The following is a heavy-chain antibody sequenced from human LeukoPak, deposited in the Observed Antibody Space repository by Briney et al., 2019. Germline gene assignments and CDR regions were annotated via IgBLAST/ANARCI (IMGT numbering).Heavy chain of an antibody. Sequence: ASVKVSCKASGYTFTSYDINWVRQATGQGLEWMGWMNPNSGNTGYAQKFQGRVTMARNTSISTAYMELSSLRSEDTAVYYCARSKLGTDAFDIWGQGTMVTVSS. D-gene: IGHD7-27*01. CDR3: ARSKLGTDAFDI. J-gene: IGHJ3*02. CDR2: MNPNSGNT. V-gene: IGHV1-8*01. CDR1: GYTFTSYD.